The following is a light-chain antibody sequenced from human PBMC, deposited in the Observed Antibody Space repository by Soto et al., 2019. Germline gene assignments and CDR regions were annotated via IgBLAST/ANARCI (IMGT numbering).Light chain of an antibody. J-gene: IGLJ7*01. Sequence: QAVVTQPPSVSGAPGQRVTISCTGSSSNIGAGYDVHWYQQLPGTAPTLLIYGNNNRPSGVPDRFSGSKSGTSASLAITGRQAEDEADYYCQSYDSRLRTSVFGGGTQLTVL. CDR1: SSNIGAGYD. CDR3: QSYDSRLRTSV. V-gene: IGLV1-40*01. CDR2: GNN.